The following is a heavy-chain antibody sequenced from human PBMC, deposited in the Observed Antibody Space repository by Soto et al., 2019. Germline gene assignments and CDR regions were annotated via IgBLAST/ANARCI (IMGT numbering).Heavy chain of an antibody. CDR1: GDSVSRGSYY. V-gene: IGHV4-61*01. CDR3: AREVVATPLHLFAY. CDR2: IYYSGST. D-gene: IGHD2-15*01. Sequence: SETLSLTCTVSGDSVSRGSYYWSWIRQPPGKGLEWIGYIYYSGSTNYNPSLKSRVTISIDTSKNQFSLKLSSVTAADTAVYYCAREVVATPLHLFAYSSQRSPVTVSS. J-gene: IGHJ4*02.